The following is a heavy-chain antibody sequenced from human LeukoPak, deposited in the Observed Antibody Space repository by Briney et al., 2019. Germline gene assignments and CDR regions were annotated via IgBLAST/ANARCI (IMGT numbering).Heavy chain of an antibody. D-gene: IGHD6-13*01. CDR1: GFTFSSYS. CDR2: ISSSSSTI. CDR3: ARAKAAAGTDYFDY. V-gene: IGHV3-48*01. J-gene: IGHJ4*02. Sequence: GGSLTLSCAASGFTFSSYSMNWVRQAPGKGLEWVSYISSSSSTIYYADSVKGRFTISRDNAKNSLYLQMNSLRAEDTAVYYCARAKAAAGTDYFDYWGQGTLVTVSS.